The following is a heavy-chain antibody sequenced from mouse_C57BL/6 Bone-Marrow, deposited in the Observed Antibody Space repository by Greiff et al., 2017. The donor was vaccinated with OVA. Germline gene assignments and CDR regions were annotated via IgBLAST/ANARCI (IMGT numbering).Heavy chain of an antibody. V-gene: IGHV1-50*01. CDR3: ARRGGFITTVVGYFDV. D-gene: IGHD1-1*01. Sequence: QVQLQQPGAELVKPGASVKLSCKASGYTFTSYWMQWVKQRPGQGLEWIGEIDPSDSYTNYNQKFKGKATLTVDTSSSTAYMQLSSLTSEDSAVYYCARRGGFITTVVGYFDVWGTGTTVTVSS. CDR2: IDPSDSYT. J-gene: IGHJ1*03. CDR1: GYTFTSYW.